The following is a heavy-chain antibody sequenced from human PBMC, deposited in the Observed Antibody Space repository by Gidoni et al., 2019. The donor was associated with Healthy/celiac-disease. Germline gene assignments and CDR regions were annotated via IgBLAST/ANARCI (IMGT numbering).Heavy chain of an antibody. CDR3: ASSYGSGTPNPYYYGMDV. V-gene: IGHV4-59*01. J-gene: IGHJ6*02. Sequence: QVQLQESGPGLVKPSETLSLTCTVSGGSISSYYWSWIRQPPGKGLEWIGYIYYSGSTNYNPSLKSRVTISVDTSKNQFSLKLSSVTAADTAVYYCASSYGSGTPNPYYYGMDVWGQGTTVTVSS. CDR1: GGSISSYY. D-gene: IGHD3-10*01. CDR2: IYYSGST.